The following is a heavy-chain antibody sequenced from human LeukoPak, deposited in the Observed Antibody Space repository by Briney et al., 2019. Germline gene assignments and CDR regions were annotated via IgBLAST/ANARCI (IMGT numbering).Heavy chain of an antibody. CDR2: IYYSGST. Sequence: PSETLSLTCTVSGGSISSYYWSWIRQPPGKGLERIGYIYYSGSTNYNPSLKSRVTISVDTSKNQFSLRLSSVTAADTAVYYCARGHGGTTEGHYFDYWGQGSLVTVSS. V-gene: IGHV4-59*12. J-gene: IGHJ4*02. D-gene: IGHD1-7*01. CDR3: ARGHGGTTEGHYFDY. CDR1: GGSISSYY.